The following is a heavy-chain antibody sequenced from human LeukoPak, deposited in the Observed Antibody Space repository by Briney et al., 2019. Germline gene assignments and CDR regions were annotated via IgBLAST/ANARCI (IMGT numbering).Heavy chain of an antibody. CDR1: DFNFRSNW. D-gene: IGHD1-1*01. CDR3: AKEGDWNLDY. Sequence: GGSLRLSCVASDFNFRSNWTDWVRQAPGKGLEWVANIKGDGSEKNYVDSVKGRFSISRDNAKNSLYLEMNSLRAEDTGVYYCAKEGDWNLDYWGQGALVTVSS. V-gene: IGHV3-7*04. CDR2: IKGDGSEK. J-gene: IGHJ4*02.